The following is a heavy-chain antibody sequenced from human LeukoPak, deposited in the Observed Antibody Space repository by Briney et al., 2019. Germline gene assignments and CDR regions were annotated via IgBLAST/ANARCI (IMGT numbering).Heavy chain of an antibody. V-gene: IGHV3-30*02. CDR2: IRFDGSNK. Sequence: GGSLRLSCAASGFTFSSFGMHWVRQAPGKGLEWVAFIRFDGSNKYYPDSVRGRFTISRDNSKNTLYLQLNSLRTEDTALYYCAKGVGYCSGGSCQQFDYWGQGTLVTVSS. D-gene: IGHD2-15*01. J-gene: IGHJ4*02. CDR1: GFTFSSFG. CDR3: AKGVGYCSGGSCQQFDY.